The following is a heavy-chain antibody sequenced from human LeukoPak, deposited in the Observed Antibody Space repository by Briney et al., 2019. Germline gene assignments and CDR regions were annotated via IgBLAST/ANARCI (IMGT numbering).Heavy chain of an antibody. CDR3: ATQSGYSSGWPYYYFDY. CDR1: GGSISSSSYY. J-gene: IGHJ4*02. Sequence: SETPSLTCTVSGGSISSSSYYWGWIRQPPGKGLEWIGTIYYSGSTYYNPSLKSRVTISVDTSKNQFSLRLSSVTAADTAVYYCATQSGYSSGWPYYYFDYWGQGTLVTVSS. CDR2: IYYSGST. D-gene: IGHD6-19*01. V-gene: IGHV4-39*01.